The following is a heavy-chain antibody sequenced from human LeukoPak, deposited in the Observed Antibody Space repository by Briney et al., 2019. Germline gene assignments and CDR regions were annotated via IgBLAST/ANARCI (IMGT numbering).Heavy chain of an antibody. J-gene: IGHJ4*02. CDR1: GDPISNSY. D-gene: IGHD3-16*01. V-gene: IGHV4-59*01. CDR3: ARGRYGWLPFDY. CDR2: IYYSGST. Sequence: SETLSLTCTVSGDPISNSYWSWIRQPPEKGLEWIGYIYYSGSTNYNPALKSRVTISVDTSKNQFTLKLSSVTAADTAVYYCARGRYGWLPFDYWGQGTLVTVSS.